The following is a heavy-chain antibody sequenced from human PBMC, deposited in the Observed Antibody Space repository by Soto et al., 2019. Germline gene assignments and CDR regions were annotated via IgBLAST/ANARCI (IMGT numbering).Heavy chain of an antibody. CDR2: ISGSGGST. J-gene: IGHJ6*02. D-gene: IGHD4-17*01. V-gene: IGHV3-23*01. CDR1: GFTFSSYA. Sequence: GGSLRLSCAASGFTFSSYAMSWVRQAPGKGLEWVSAISGSGGSTYYADSVKGRFTISRDNSKNTLYLQMNSLRAEDTAVYYCAKDLTVTTSYYYYGMDVWGQGTTVTVSS. CDR3: AKDLTVTTSYYYYGMDV.